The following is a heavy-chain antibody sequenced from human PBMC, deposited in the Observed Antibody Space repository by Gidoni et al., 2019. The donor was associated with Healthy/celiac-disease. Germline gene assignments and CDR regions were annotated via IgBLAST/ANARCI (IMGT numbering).Heavy chain of an antibody. CDR1: GGSFSGYY. CDR2: INHSGST. D-gene: IGHD6-13*01. CDR3: ARAYSSSWPLDY. J-gene: IGHJ4*02. V-gene: IGHV4-34*01. Sequence: QVQLQQWGAGLLKPSETLSLTCAVYGGSFSGYYLGWIRQPPGKGLEWIGEINHSGSTNYNPSLKSRVTISVDTSKNQFSLKLSSVTAADTAVYYCARAYSSSWPLDYWGQGTLVTVSS.